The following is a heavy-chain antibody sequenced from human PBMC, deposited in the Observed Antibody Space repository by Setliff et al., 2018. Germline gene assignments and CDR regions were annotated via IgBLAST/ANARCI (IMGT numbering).Heavy chain of an antibody. Sequence: PGESLRLSCAASGFTFSTYAMSWVRQAPGKGLEWVSAISGGSGRTYYVATVKGRFTISRDDSKNTLYLQMNSLRAEDTGIYYCAKDRNFPNDVFDTWGQGTMVTVSS. J-gene: IGHJ3*02. CDR3: AKDRNFPNDVFDT. CDR1: GFTFSTYA. V-gene: IGHV3-23*01. CDR2: ISGGSGRT.